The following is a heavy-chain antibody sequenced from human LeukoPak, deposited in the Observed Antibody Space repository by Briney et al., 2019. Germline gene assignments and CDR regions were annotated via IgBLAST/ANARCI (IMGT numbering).Heavy chain of an antibody. CDR2: ISGSSSTM. CDR1: GLTFSNYG. J-gene: IGHJ5*02. D-gene: IGHD2-2*01. V-gene: IGHV3-48*01. Sequence: GESLRLSCAASGLTFSNYGINWVRQAPGKGLEWPSYISGSSSTMFYADSVKGRFTISRDNAKNSLYLQMNSLRAEDTAVYCARSTPSGGFDPWGQGTLVTVSS. CDR3: ARSTPSGGFDP.